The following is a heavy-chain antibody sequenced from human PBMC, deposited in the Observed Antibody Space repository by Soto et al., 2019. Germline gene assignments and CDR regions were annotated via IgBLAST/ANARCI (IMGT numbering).Heavy chain of an antibody. J-gene: IGHJ4*02. Sequence: QLQLVQSGPEAKKPGASVKVSCKASGYTFATSTISWLRQAPGQGPEWMGWIKAYSGNTNYAQKRQGRLTMTTDTSTSTAYMELRSLTTDDTAIYYCEIADYGDDDYWGQGTLVTVSS. CDR1: GYTFATST. D-gene: IGHD4-17*01. V-gene: IGHV1-18*01. CDR2: IKAYSGNT. CDR3: EIADYGDDDY.